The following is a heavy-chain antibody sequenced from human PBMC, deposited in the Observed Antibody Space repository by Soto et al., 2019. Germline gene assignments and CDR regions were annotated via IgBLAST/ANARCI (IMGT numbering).Heavy chain of an antibody. V-gene: IGHV4-59*08. Sequence: PSETLSLTCTVSGGSISSYYWSWIRQPPGKGLEWIGYIYYSGSTNYNPSLKSRVTISVDTSKNQFSLKLSSVTAADTAVYYCASQNSGYDWDDAFDIWGQGTMVTVSS. D-gene: IGHD5-12*01. CDR1: GGSISSYY. CDR2: IYYSGST. CDR3: ASQNSGYDWDDAFDI. J-gene: IGHJ3*02.